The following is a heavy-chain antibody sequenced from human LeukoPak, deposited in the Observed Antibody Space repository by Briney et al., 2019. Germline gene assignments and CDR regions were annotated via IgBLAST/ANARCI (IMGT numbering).Heavy chain of an antibody. CDR1: GFTLSNYG. Sequence: PGGSLRLSCSASGFTLSNYGLHWVRQAPGKGLEYVSAISGDGITTYYADSVKGRFTIFRDNSKNTVYLQMSSLRADDTGVYYRVKDKVAGNDDAFDIWGPGTTVTVSS. CDR3: VKDKVAGNDDAFDI. D-gene: IGHD1-1*01. V-gene: IGHV3-64D*09. CDR2: ISGDGITT. J-gene: IGHJ3*02.